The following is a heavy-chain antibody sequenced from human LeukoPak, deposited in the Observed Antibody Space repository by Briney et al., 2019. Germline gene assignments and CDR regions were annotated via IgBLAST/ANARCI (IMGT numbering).Heavy chain of an antibody. Sequence: GGSLRLSCAASGFTFSSYSMNWVRQAPGKGLGWVSSISSSSSYIYYADSVKGRFTISRDNAKNSLYLQMNSLRAEDTAVYYCARPYNYYGSGSYCYGYWGQGTLVTVSS. J-gene: IGHJ4*02. D-gene: IGHD3-10*01. CDR2: ISSSSSYI. CDR3: ARPYNYYGSGSYCYGY. CDR1: GFTFSSYS. V-gene: IGHV3-21*01.